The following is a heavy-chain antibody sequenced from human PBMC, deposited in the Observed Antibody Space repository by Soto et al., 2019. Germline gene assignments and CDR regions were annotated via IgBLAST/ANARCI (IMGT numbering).Heavy chain of an antibody. CDR1: GFSVSNYW. CDR3: ATDRGQEPLQFLAWFGGMDV. Sequence: PGGSLRLSCAASGFSVSNYWMNWVRQAPGKGLVWVSHIKSDGTTSYADSVEGRFTVSRDDAKNTFYLQMNGLRAEDTAVYYCATDRGQEPLQFLAWFGGMDVWGHGTTVTVSS. J-gene: IGHJ6*02. CDR2: IKSDGTT. V-gene: IGHV3-74*01. D-gene: IGHD3-3*01.